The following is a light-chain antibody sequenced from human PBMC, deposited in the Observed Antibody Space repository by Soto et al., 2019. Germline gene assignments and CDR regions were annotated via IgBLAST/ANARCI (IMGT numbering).Light chain of an antibody. Sequence: QSALTQPPSASGSPGQSVTISCTGTSSDVGGYNYVSWYQHHPGKAPKLMIYEVSKRPSGVPDRFSASKSGNTASLTVSGLQAEDEADYYCSSYAGSNNLGVFGGGTKVTVL. J-gene: IGLJ2*01. CDR2: EVS. V-gene: IGLV2-8*01. CDR3: SSYAGSNNLGV. CDR1: SSDVGGYNY.